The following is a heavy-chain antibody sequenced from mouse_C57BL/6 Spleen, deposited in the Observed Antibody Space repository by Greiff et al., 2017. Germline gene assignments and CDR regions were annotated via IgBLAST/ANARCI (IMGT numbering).Heavy chain of an antibody. J-gene: IGHJ1*03. D-gene: IGHD2-3*01. V-gene: IGHV5-4*03. Sequence: EVKLVESGGGLVKPGGSLKLSCAASGFTFSSYAMSWVRQTPEKRLEWVATISDGGSYTYYPDHVKGRFTISRDHAKNNLYLQMSHLKSEYTAMXYCSRAPDGYYWYFDVWGTGTTVTVSS. CDR3: SRAPDGYYWYFDV. CDR2: ISDGGSYT. CDR1: GFTFSSYA.